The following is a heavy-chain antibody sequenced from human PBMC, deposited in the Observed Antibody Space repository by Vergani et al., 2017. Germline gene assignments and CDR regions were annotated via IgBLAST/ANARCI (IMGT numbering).Heavy chain of an antibody. D-gene: IGHD3-16*02. CDR1: GGSFSDYY. CDR2: VNHGGST. V-gene: IGHV4-34*01. Sequence: QVQLQDWGAGLLKTSETLSLTCGVSGGSFSDYYWSWIRQAPGMGLEWIGEVNHGGSTNYNPSLKSRVSISVDTSKNHFSLQLTYVTAADSALYFWASIARAPTRRNPPPDCWGQGILVTVSS. CDR3: ASIARAPTRRNPPPDC. J-gene: IGHJ4*02.